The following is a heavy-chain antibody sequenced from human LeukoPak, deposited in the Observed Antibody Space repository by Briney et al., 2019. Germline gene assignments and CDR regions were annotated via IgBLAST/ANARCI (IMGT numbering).Heavy chain of an antibody. Sequence: SETLSLTCTVSGGSISSGGYYWSRIRQHPGKGLEWIGYIYYSGSTHYNPSLKSRVIISIDTSKNQFSLELSSVTAADTAVYYCARDGGGPEYDYWGQGTLVTVSS. CDR1: GGSISSGGYY. CDR3: ARDGGGPEYDY. V-gene: IGHV4-30-4*08. J-gene: IGHJ4*02. D-gene: IGHD2-15*01. CDR2: IYYSGST.